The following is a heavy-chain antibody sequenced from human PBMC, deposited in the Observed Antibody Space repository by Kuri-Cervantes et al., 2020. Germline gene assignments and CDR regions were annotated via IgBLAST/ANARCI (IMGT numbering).Heavy chain of an antibody. CDR2: IYYSGST. V-gene: IGHV4-61*08. D-gene: IGHD3-16*02. J-gene: IGHJ4*02. CDR1: GGSISSGGYY. CDR3: ARGPMITFGGVIAN. Sequence: ESLKISCTVSGGSISSGGYYWSWIRQHPGKGLEWIGYIYYSGSTNYNPSLKSRVTISVDTSKNQFSLKLSSVTAADTAVYYCARGPMITFGGVIANWGQGTLVTVSS.